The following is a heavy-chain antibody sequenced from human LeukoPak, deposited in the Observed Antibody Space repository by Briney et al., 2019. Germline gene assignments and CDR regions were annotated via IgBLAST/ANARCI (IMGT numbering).Heavy chain of an antibody. CDR2: INPNSGGT. J-gene: IGHJ3*02. CDR3: ASPSIARRAHDAFDI. Sequence: ASVKVSCKASGYTFTGYYMHWVRQAPGQGLEWMGWINPNSGGTNYAQKFQGRVTMTRDTSISTAYMELSRLRSDDTAVYYCASPSIARRAHDAFDIWGQGTMVTVSS. D-gene: IGHD6-6*01. CDR1: GYTFTGYY. V-gene: IGHV1-2*02.